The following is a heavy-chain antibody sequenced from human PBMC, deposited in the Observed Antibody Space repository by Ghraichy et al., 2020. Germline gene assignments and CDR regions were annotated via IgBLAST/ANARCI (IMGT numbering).Heavy chain of an antibody. D-gene: IGHD1-20*01. Sequence: SQTLSLTCTVSGDSIGMNTYYWGWIRQPPGKGLEWIVSVFYSGSTFYNPSLKSRITISVDTSRNQFSLKMTSVTAADTAFYYCARHINNFDFNYDAFDVWGQGTMVTVSP. J-gene: IGHJ3*01. CDR2: VFYSGST. CDR3: ARHINNFDFNYDAFDV. CDR1: GDSIGMNTYY. V-gene: IGHV4-39*01.